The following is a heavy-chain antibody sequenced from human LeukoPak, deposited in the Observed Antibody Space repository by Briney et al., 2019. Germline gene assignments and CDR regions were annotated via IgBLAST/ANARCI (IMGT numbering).Heavy chain of an antibody. CDR2: ISGSGGST. Sequence: PGGSLRLSCAASGFTFSSYAMSWVRQAPGKGLEWVSAISGSGGSTYYADSVKGRFTISRDNAKNSVYLQMNSLRVEDTAVYYCARDVYVWGSYRYMDFDYWGQGTLVTVPS. V-gene: IGHV3-23*01. CDR1: GFTFSSYA. D-gene: IGHD3-16*02. CDR3: ARDVYVWGSYRYMDFDY. J-gene: IGHJ4*02.